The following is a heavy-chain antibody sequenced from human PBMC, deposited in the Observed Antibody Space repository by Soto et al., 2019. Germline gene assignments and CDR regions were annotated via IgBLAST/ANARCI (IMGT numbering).Heavy chain of an antibody. J-gene: IGHJ5*02. Sequence: PGESLKISCKGSGYSFTSYWIGWVRQMPGKGLEWMGIIYPGDSDTRYSPSFQGQVTISADESISTAYLQWSSLKASDTAMYYCARMDIVVVPAAICRYCWFDPWGQGTLVTVSS. CDR2: IYPGDSDT. V-gene: IGHV5-51*01. CDR1: GYSFTSYW. CDR3: ARMDIVVVPAAICRYCWFDP. D-gene: IGHD2-2*03.